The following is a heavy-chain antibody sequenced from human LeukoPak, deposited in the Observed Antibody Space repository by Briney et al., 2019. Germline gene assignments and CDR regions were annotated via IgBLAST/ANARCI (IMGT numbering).Heavy chain of an antibody. V-gene: IGHV1-18*01. CDR2: ISAYNGNT. CDR3: ARDRYYYDSSGYYYKDAFDI. CDR1: GYTFTSYG. Sequence: GASVKVSCKASGYTFTSYGISWVRQAPGQGLEWMGWISAYNGNTNYAQKLQGRVTMTTDTSTSTAYMELRSLRSDDAAVYYCARDRYYYDSSGYYYKDAFDIWGQGTMVTVSS. J-gene: IGHJ3*02. D-gene: IGHD3-22*01.